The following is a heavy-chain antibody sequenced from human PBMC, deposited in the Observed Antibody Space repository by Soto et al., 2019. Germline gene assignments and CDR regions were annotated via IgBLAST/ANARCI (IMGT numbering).Heavy chain of an antibody. D-gene: IGHD3-22*01. CDR3: ARAKVLITPNWFDP. CDR2: ISTYNGNT. J-gene: IGHJ5*02. V-gene: IGHV1-18*01. CDR1: GYTFTSYG. Sequence: ASVKVSCKASGYTFTSYGITWVLQAPGQGLEYLGWISTYNGNTDFAQKVQNRLTLTTDTSTSTAYMELRSLRPDDTAVYYCARAKVLITPNWFDPWGQGTLVTVSS.